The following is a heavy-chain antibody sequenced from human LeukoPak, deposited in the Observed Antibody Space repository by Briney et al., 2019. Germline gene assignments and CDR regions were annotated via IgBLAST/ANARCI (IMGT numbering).Heavy chain of an antibody. V-gene: IGHV3-23*01. CDR2: ISGSGGST. CDR1: GFTFSSYA. Sequence: GGSLRLSCAASGFTFSSYAMSWVRQAPGKGLEWVSAISGSGGSTYYADSVKGRFTISRDNSKNTLYLQMNSLRAEDTAVYYCAREATMIVVVITLSLDYWGQGTLVTVSS. J-gene: IGHJ4*02. CDR3: AREATMIVVVITLSLDY. D-gene: IGHD3-22*01.